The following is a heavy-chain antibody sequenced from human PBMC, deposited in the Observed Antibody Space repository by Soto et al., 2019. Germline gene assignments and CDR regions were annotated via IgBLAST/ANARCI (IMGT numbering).Heavy chain of an antibody. J-gene: IGHJ5*02. V-gene: IGHV1-69*13. D-gene: IGHD3-22*01. Sequence: SVKVSCKASGGTFSSYAISWVRQAPGQGLEWMGGIIPIFGTANYAQKFQGRVTITADESTSTAYMELSSLRSEDTAVYYCARVIYYDSSGRMFWFDPWGQGTLVTVSS. CDR2: IIPIFGTA. CDR3: ARVIYYDSSGRMFWFDP. CDR1: GGTFSSYA.